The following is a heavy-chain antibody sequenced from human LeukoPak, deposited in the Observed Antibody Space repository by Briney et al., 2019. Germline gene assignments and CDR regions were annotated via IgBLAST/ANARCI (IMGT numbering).Heavy chain of an antibody. CDR3: ARDGLQLSAFDI. D-gene: IGHD5-24*01. Sequence: GGSLRLSCAASGFIFSGYGIHWVRQAPGKGLEWVAVISYDGSNKYYADSVKGRFTISRDNSKNTLYLQMNSPRAEDTAVYYCARDGLQLSAFDIWGQGTMVTVSS. CDR2: ISYDGSNK. V-gene: IGHV3-30*19. CDR1: GFIFSGYG. J-gene: IGHJ3*02.